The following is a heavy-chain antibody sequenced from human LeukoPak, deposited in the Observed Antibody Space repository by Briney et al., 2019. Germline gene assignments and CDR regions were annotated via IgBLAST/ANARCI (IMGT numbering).Heavy chain of an antibody. CDR2: IKQDGSGK. Sequence: GGSLRLSCAASGFTFSSYWMSWVRQAPGKGLEWVANIKQDGSGKYYVDSVKGRFTISRDNAKNSLYLQMNSLRAEDTAVYYCARDTVVPAAIYYYYYGMDVWGQGTTVTVSS. D-gene: IGHD2-2*02. CDR3: ARDTVVPAAIYYYYYGMDV. V-gene: IGHV3-7*01. J-gene: IGHJ6*02. CDR1: GFTFSSYW.